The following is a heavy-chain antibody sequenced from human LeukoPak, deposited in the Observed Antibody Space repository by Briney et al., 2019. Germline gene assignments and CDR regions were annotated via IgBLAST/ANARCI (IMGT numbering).Heavy chain of an antibody. CDR3: AREEMVVIASLTNYFDY. CDR1: GYTFTSYY. D-gene: IGHD2-21*01. J-gene: IGHJ4*02. Sequence: ASVKVSCKASGYTFTSYYMHWVRQPPGQGLEWMGIINPSGGSTSYAQKFQGRVTMTRDTSTSTVYMELSSLRSEDTAVYYCAREEMVVIASLTNYFDYWGQGTLVTVSS. CDR2: INPSGGST. V-gene: IGHV1-46*01.